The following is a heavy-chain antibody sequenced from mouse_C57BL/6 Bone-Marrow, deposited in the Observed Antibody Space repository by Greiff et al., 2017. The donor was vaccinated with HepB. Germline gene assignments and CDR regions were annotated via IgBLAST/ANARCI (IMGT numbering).Heavy chain of an antibody. Sequence: VQLQQSVAELVRPGASVKLSCTASGFNIKNTYMHWVKQRPEQGLEWIGRIDPANGHTKYAPKFQGKATITADTSSNTAYLQLSSLTSEDTAIYYWARSCPYYGSSYYFDYWGQGTRLTVSS. CDR3: ARSCPYYGSSYYFDY. D-gene: IGHD1-1*01. CDR2: IDPANGHT. CDR1: GFNIKNTY. J-gene: IGHJ2*03. V-gene: IGHV14-3*01.